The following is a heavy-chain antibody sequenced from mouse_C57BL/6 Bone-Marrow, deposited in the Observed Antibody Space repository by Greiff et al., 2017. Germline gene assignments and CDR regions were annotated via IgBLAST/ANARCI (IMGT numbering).Heavy chain of an antibody. V-gene: IGHV2-2*01. Sequence: QVQLKESGPGLVQPSQSLSITCTVSGFSLTSYGVHWVRQSPGKGLEWLGGIWSGGSTDYNAAFISRLSISKDNSKSQVFFKMNSLQADDTAIYYCAREKIYYDYDAFAYWGQGTLVTVSA. J-gene: IGHJ3*01. CDR2: IWSGGST. CDR3: AREKIYYDYDAFAY. CDR1: GFSLTSYG. D-gene: IGHD2-4*01.